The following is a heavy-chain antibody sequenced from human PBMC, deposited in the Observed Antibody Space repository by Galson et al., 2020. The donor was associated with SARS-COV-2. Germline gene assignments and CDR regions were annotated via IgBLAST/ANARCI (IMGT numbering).Heavy chain of an antibody. CDR1: GFTFSSYG. Sequence: GESLKISCAASGFTFSSYGMHWVRQAPGKGLEWVAVISYDGSNKYYADSVKGRFTISRDNSKNTLYLQMNSLRAEDTAVYYCAKDLKYYDILTGYFLETNYYYYYGMDVWGQGTTVTVSS. V-gene: IGHV3-30*18. CDR3: AKDLKYYDILTGYFLETNYYYYYGMDV. J-gene: IGHJ6*02. D-gene: IGHD3-9*01. CDR2: ISYDGSNK.